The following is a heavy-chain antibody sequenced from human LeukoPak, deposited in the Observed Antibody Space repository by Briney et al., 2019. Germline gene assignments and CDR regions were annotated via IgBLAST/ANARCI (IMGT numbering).Heavy chain of an antibody. CDR3: TRNRGLDV. CDR2: IKPEGSEK. D-gene: IGHD3/OR15-3a*01. Sequence: GGSLRLSCAASGFTFSNFWMSWVRQAPGRGLEWVANIKPEGSEKYYVDSVKGRFTISRDNAKNSLYLQMNSLRAEDTAVYYCTRNRGLDVWGQGTLVTVSS. J-gene: IGHJ4*02. V-gene: IGHV3-7*01. CDR1: GFTFSNFW.